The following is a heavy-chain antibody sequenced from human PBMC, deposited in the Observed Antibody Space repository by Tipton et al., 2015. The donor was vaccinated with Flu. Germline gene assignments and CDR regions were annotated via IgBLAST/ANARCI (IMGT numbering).Heavy chain of an antibody. Sequence: LRLSCTVSGGSISTSYWSWIRQPAGKGLEWIGRISTSGSTNYNASLESRVTLSRDTSKNHISLRLRSATAADTALYYCARDLRGYSGYTGGDAFDMWGRGIMVFVPS. CDR2: ISTSGST. CDR1: GGSISTSY. J-gene: IGHJ3*02. CDR3: ARDLRGYSGYTGGDAFDM. D-gene: IGHD5-12*01. V-gene: IGHV4-4*07.